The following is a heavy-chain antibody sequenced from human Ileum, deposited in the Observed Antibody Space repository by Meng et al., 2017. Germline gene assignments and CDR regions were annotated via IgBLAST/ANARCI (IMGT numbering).Heavy chain of an antibody. Sequence: VQVQGSGPGLVPPSEPLSLTCAVSGAFISSGHWWSWVRQPPGKGLEWIGEMYPSGTTNYNPSLKRRVTISMDTSKNQLSLKLSSVTAADTAVYYCARHIAVSGTRGFDSWGQGTLVTVSS. D-gene: IGHD6-19*01. J-gene: IGHJ4*02. CDR3: ARHIAVSGTRGFDS. CDR1: GAFISSGHW. CDR2: MYPSGTT. V-gene: IGHV4-4*02.